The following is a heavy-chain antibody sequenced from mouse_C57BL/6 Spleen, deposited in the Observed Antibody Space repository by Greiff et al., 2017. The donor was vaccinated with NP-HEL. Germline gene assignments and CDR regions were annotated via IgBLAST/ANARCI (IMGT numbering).Heavy chain of an antibody. CDR1: GFTFSDFY. J-gene: IGHJ1*03. V-gene: IGHV7-1*01. CDR3: ARLNNWYFDV. Sequence: EVKLVESGGGLVQSGRSLRLSCATSGFTFSDFYMEWVRQAPGKGLEWIAASRNKANDYTTEYSASVKGRFIVSRDTSQSILYLQMNALRAEDTAIYYCARLNNWYFDVWGTGTTVTVSS. D-gene: IGHD5-2*01. CDR2: SRNKANDYTT.